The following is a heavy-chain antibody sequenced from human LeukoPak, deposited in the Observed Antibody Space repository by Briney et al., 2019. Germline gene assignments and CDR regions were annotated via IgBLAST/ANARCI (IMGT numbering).Heavy chain of an antibody. D-gene: IGHD4-11*01. J-gene: IGHJ4*02. CDR1: GFTFSSYV. CDR3: ARDAEQHTVTKAY. Sequence: GGSLRLSCAASGFTFSSYVMKWVRQAPGKGLEWVSAISSSSSYIYYADSVKGRFTISRDNAKNSLFLQMNSLRAEDTAVYYCARDAEQHTVTKAYWGQGTLVTVSS. CDR2: ISSSSSYI. V-gene: IGHV3-21*06.